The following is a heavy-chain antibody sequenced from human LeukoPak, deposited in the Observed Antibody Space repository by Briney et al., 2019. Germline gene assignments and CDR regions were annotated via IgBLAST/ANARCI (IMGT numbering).Heavy chain of an antibody. J-gene: IGHJ1*01. D-gene: IGHD6-19*01. CDR2: ISGSGGST. Sequence: GGSLRLSCGASGFTFSSYAMSWVRQAPGKGLEWVSVISGSGGSTYYADSVKGRCTISRDNSKNTLYLEMNSLRAEDTAVYYCATDPSVAGTSEYLRHWGQGTLVTVSS. CDR3: ATDPSVAGTSEYLRH. CDR1: GFTFSSYA. V-gene: IGHV3-23*01.